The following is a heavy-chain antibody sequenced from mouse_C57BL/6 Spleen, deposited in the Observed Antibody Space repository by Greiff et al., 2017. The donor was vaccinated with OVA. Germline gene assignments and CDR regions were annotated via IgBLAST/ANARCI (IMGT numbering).Heavy chain of an antibody. V-gene: IGHV2-2*01. CDR3: AREGDDEGCAD. CDR1: GFSLTSYG. J-gene: IGHJ3*01. Sequence: QVQLKESGPGLVQPSQSLSITCTVSGFSLTSYGVHWVRQSPGKGLEWLGVIWSGGSTDYNAAFISRLSISKDNSQSQVFFKMNSLQDDDKAIDYCAREGDDEGCADWGQGTRVTVSA. D-gene: IGHD2-3*01. CDR2: IWSGGST.